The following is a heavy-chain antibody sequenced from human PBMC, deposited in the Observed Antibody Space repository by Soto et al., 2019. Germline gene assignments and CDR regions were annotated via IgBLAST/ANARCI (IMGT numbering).Heavy chain of an antibody. CDR1: GFTFSSYA. Sequence: GGSLRLSCAASGFTFSSYAMSWVRQAPGKGLEWVSAISGSGGSTYYADSVKGRFTISRDNSKNTLYLQMNGLRAEDTAVYYCAKGYCSSTSCYRWFDPWGQGTLVTVSS. V-gene: IGHV3-23*01. CDR2: ISGSGGST. D-gene: IGHD2-2*01. J-gene: IGHJ5*02. CDR3: AKGYCSSTSCYRWFDP.